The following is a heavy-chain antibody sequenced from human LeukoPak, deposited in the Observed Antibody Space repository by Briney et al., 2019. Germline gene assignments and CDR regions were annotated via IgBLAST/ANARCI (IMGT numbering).Heavy chain of an antibody. J-gene: IGHJ5*02. CDR1: GASISNFY. V-gene: IGHV4-59*01. D-gene: IGHD2-2*01. CDR3: ARLHCSSPSCHRNWFDP. Sequence: SETLSLTCTVSGASISNFYWSWIRQPPGKGLEWIGEISYRGSTNYNPSLKSRVTISVDKSKNKFSLKLRSVTAADTAVYYCARLHCSSPSCHRNWFDPWGQGTLVTVSS. CDR2: ISYRGST.